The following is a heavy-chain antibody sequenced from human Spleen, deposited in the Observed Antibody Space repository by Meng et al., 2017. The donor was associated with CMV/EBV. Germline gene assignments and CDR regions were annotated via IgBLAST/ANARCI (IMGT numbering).Heavy chain of an antibody. CDR1: GVSFSSYY. Sequence: LTCAGCGVSFSSYYVDWIRQAPEKGLEWIGEISRSGGPNYSPSLKSRVTMSMDASKNQFSLKLMSVTAADTAVYYCARVMGGGWFDPWGQGTLVTVSS. D-gene: IGHD3-16*01. CDR2: ISRSGGP. V-gene: IGHV4-34*01. CDR3: ARVMGGGWFDP. J-gene: IGHJ5*02.